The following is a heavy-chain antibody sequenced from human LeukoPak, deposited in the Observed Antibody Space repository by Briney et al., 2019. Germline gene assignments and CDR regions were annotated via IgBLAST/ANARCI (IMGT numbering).Heavy chain of an antibody. CDR1: GFTFSSYA. D-gene: IGHD1-1*01. CDR3: AKSEGGIYFYY. Sequence: GGSLRLSCAASGFTFSSYATSWVRQAPGKGLEWVSTISGSGGSTYYADSVKGRFTISRDNSKNTLYLQMNSLRAEDTAVYYCAKSEGGIYFYYWGQGTLVTVSS. V-gene: IGHV3-23*01. J-gene: IGHJ4*02. CDR2: ISGSGGST.